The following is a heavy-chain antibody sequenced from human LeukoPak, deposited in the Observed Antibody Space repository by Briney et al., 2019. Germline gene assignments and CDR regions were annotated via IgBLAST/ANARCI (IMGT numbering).Heavy chain of an antibody. Sequence: SVKVSCKASGGTFSSYAISWVRQAPGQGLEWMGGIIPIFGTANYAQKFQGRVTITTDESTSTAYMELSSLRSEDTAVYYCARGYCSGGSCYPFGYWGQGTLVTVSS. CDR3: ARGYCSGGSCYPFGY. V-gene: IGHV1-69*05. CDR1: GGTFSSYA. CDR2: IIPIFGTA. D-gene: IGHD2-15*01. J-gene: IGHJ4*02.